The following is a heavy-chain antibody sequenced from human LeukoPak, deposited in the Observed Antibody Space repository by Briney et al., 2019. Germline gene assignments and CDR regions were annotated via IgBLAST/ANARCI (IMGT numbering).Heavy chain of an antibody. CDR2: INHSGST. CDR1: GGSFSGYY. V-gene: IGHV4-34*01. CDR3: ARGEKYCSGGSCYSYFDY. Sequence: PSETLTLICAVYGGSFSGYYWSWIRQPPGKGLEWIGEINHSGSTNYNPSLKSRVTISVDTSKNQSSPKLSSVTAADTAVYYCARGEKYCSGGSCYSYFDYWGQGTLVTVSS. D-gene: IGHD2-15*01. J-gene: IGHJ4*02.